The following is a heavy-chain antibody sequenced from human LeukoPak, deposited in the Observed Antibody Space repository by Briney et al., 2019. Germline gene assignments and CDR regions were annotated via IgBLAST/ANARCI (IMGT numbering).Heavy chain of an antibody. CDR2: IWFDGSKR. Sequence: AGGSLRLSCAASGFTFSTYGMHWVRQAPGKGLEWVALIWFDGSKRYYGDSLKGRFTVSRDNSKNTLHLQVDSLRAEDTAVYYCARCTGGSCVFDYWGQGTLVTVSS. J-gene: IGHJ4*02. CDR1: GFTFSTYG. D-gene: IGHD2-8*02. CDR3: ARCTGGSCVFDY. V-gene: IGHV3-33*01.